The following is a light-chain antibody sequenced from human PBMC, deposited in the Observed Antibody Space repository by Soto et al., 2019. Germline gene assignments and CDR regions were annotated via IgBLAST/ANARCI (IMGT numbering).Light chain of an antibody. V-gene: IGKV3-11*01. CDR2: DAS. J-gene: IGKJ1*01. CDR3: KKRSNWLWT. Sequence: EIVLTQSPATLSLSPGERATLSCRASQSVSSYLAWYQQKPGQAPRLLIYDASNRATGIPARFSGSGSGTDFTLTISILAPEDFAVYYCKKRSNWLWTFAQGTRVDIK. CDR1: QSVSSY.